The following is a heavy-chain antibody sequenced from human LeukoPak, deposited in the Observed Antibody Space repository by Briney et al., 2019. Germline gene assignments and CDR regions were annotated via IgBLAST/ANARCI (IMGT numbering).Heavy chain of an antibody. CDR1: GYTFTSYA. D-gene: IGHD2-21*01. V-gene: IGHV7-4-1*02. Sequence: ASVKVSCKASGYTFTSYAMNWVRQAPGQGLEWMGWIITNTGNPTYAQGFTGRFVFSLDTSVSTAYLQISSLKAEDTAVYYCARAGGGGLYYYYGMDVWGQGTTVTVSS. J-gene: IGHJ6*02. CDR3: ARAGGGGLYYYYGMDV. CDR2: IITNTGNP.